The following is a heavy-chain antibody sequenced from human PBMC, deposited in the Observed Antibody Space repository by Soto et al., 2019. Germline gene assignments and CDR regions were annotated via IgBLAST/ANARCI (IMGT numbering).Heavy chain of an antibody. CDR1: GGTFSSYT. CDR3: ARGATAFGVVVYYFDY. Sequence: QVQLVQSGAEVKKPGSSVKVSCKASGGTFSSYTISWVRQAPGQGLEWMGRIIPILGIANYAQKFQGRVTITADKSTRTAYMGLSSLRSEDTAVYYCARGATAFGVVVYYFDYWGQGTLVTVAA. D-gene: IGHD3-3*01. J-gene: IGHJ4*02. V-gene: IGHV1-69*02. CDR2: IIPILGIA.